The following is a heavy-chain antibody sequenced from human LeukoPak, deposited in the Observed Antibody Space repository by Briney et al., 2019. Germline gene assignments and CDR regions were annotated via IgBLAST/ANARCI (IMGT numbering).Heavy chain of an antibody. J-gene: IGHJ4*02. CDR3: ARGNVVSPPDY. Sequence: GGSLRLSCAASGFTFSRYWMHWVRQAPGKGLVWVSRINSDWSSTSYADSVKGRFTISRDNAKNTLYLQMNSLRAEDTAVYYCARGNVVSPPDYWGQGTLVTVSS. CDR2: INSDWSST. D-gene: IGHD2-8*01. CDR1: GFTFSRYW. V-gene: IGHV3-74*01.